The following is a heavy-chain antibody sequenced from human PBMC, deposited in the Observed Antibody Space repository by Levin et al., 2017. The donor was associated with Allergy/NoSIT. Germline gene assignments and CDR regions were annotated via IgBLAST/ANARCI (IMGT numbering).Heavy chain of an antibody. V-gene: IGHV3-30-3*01. CDR3: ASSNSYGYYFDY. CDR2: ISYDGSNK. J-gene: IGHJ4*02. CDR1: GFTFSSYA. D-gene: IGHD5-18*01. Sequence: GGSLRLSCAASGFTFSSYAMHWVRQAPGKGLEWVAVISYDGSNKYYADSVKGRFTISRDNSKNTLYLQMNSLRAEDTAVYYCASSNSYGYYFDYWGQGTLVTVSS.